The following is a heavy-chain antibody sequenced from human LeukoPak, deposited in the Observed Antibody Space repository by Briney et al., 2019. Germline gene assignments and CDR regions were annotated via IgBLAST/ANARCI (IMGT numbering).Heavy chain of an antibody. D-gene: IGHD6-6*01. CDR1: GYSISSGYY. Sequence: SETLSLTCAVAGYSISSGYYWAWIRQPPGRGLEWIANIYHTGNTYYNPSLNSRVTMSVDTSKNHLSLRLSSVTAADTAVYYCARAGGSSSPYYYYYMDVWGKGTTVTVSS. V-gene: IGHV4-38-2*01. CDR3: ARAGGSSSPYYYYYMDV. J-gene: IGHJ6*03. CDR2: IYHTGNT.